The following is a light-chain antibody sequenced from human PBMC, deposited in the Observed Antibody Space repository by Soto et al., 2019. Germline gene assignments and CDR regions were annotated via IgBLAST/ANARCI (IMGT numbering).Light chain of an antibody. V-gene: IGKV3-15*01. Sequence: EIILTQSPSTLSLSPGEGVTLSCMASQSVTVNSLAWYQHKPGQTPRLLIYDTSARATGVPARFSGSRSGPEFTLTINSLQSEDFAIYYCQRYNNWPLTFGGGTKVDIK. CDR2: DTS. CDR3: QRYNNWPLT. CDR1: QSVTVN. J-gene: IGKJ4*01.